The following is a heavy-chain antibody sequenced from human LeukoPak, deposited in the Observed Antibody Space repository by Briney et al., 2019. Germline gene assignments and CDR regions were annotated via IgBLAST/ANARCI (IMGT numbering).Heavy chain of an antibody. J-gene: IGHJ4*02. CDR1: GFTFSSYW. Sequence: PGGSLRLSCAVSGFTFSSYWMTWVRQAPGKGLEWVANIKQDGSDTYSVDSVKGRFTISRDNAKNSLYLEMNSLRVEDTAVYYCATSGYSGYGIDYGGQGPLVAVSS. V-gene: IGHV3-7*03. CDR3: ATSGYSGYGIDY. D-gene: IGHD5-12*01. CDR2: IKQDGSDT.